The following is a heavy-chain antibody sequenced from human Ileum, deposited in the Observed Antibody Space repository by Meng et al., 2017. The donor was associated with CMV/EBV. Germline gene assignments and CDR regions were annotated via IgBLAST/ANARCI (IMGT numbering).Heavy chain of an antibody. D-gene: IGHD6-19*01. Sequence: QITCKESRPKLVKPQQNSPLPCTFLGFSRSTSGLGVGWIRQPPGRALEFLVFVYWDDDKRYNPSLKSRLTITKDTSRNQVVLTMANMDPVDTATYYCAHRQPFSSDWNVGWFDPWGQGTLVTVSS. CDR1: GFSRSTSGLG. J-gene: IGHJ5*02. CDR2: VYWDDDK. CDR3: AHRQPFSSDWNVGWFDP. V-gene: IGHV2-5*02.